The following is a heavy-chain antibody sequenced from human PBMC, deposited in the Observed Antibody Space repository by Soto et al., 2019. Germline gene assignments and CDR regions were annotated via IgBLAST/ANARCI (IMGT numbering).Heavy chain of an antibody. D-gene: IGHD2-2*01. J-gene: IGHJ4*02. CDR3: ARVPDCSSSGCYSYFDI. CDR1: GFTLSDYY. V-gene: IGHV3-74*01. CDR2: ISNDGSNT. Sequence: EVQLVESGGGLVQPGGSLRLSCAASGFTLSDYYMHWARQAPGKGLVWVSRISNDGSNTDYADSVKGRFTISRDYAKNTMHLQMNSLRAEDTAVYYCARVPDCSSSGCYSYFDIWGQGTLVTVSS.